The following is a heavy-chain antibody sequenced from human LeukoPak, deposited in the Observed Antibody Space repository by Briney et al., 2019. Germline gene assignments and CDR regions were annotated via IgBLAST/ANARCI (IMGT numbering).Heavy chain of an antibody. D-gene: IGHD6-13*01. CDR2: IYTSDST. Sequence: PSQTLSLTCTVSGGSISSGSYYWSWIRQPAGKGLEWIGRIYTSDSTYYNPSLKSRVTISIDTSKNQFSLKLSSVTAADTAVYYCALGSSRIFDYWGQGTLVTVSS. V-gene: IGHV4-61*02. J-gene: IGHJ4*02. CDR1: GGSISSGSYY. CDR3: ALGSSRIFDY.